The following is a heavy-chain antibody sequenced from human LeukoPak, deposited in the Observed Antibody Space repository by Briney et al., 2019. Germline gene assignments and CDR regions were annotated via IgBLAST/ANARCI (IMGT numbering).Heavy chain of an antibody. V-gene: IGHV3-23*01. CDR1: GFTFSSYA. Sequence: PGRSLRLSCAVSGFTFSSYAMSWVRQAPGKGLEWVSGISGSGDSTDYADSVKGRFTISRDNSKNTLYLQMDSLRAEDTAVYYCAKVHQYSSSWYYFDYWGQGTLVTVSS. CDR3: AKVHQYSSSWYYFDY. J-gene: IGHJ4*02. CDR2: ISGSGDST. D-gene: IGHD6-13*01.